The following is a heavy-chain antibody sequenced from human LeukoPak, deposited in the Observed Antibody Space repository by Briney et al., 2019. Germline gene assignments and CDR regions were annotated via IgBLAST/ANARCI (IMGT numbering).Heavy chain of an antibody. CDR1: GFTFSSYA. D-gene: IGHD6-25*01. J-gene: IGHJ6*03. V-gene: IGHV3-23*01. CDR2: ISGSGGST. CDR3: AKGGYSIAAYYYYYYMDV. Sequence: QSGGSLRLSCAASGFTFSSYAISWVRHAPGGGREWVSAISGSGGSTYHAHSVKGRVTISRDNSKNTLYMQMDSQRAQDKAVSYCAKGGYSIAAYYYYYYMDVWGKGTTVTVSS.